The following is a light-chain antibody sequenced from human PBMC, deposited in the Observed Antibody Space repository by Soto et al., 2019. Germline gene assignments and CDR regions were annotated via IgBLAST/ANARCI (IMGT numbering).Light chain of an antibody. J-gene: IGKJ4*01. CDR1: QNVSRF. V-gene: IGKV3-11*01. CDR3: QQRSNWPPLT. CDR2: DAS. Sequence: EIVLTQSPATLSLSPGERATLSCRASQNVSRFLAWYQRRPGQAPRLLIYDASNRATAIPARFSGSGSGTEFTLPISSLEPEDSGVYYCQQRSNWPPLTFGGGTKVEIK.